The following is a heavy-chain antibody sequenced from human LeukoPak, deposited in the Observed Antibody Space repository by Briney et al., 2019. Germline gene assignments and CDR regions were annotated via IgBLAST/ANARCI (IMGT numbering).Heavy chain of an antibody. Sequence: GGSLRLSCAASGFTFSSYGMHWVRQAPGKGLEWVSSISSSSSYIYYADSVKGRFTISRDNAKNSLYLQMNSLRAEDTAVYYCARGIAVAGSLDYWGQGTLVTVSS. D-gene: IGHD6-19*01. CDR1: GFTFSSYG. J-gene: IGHJ4*02. CDR3: ARGIAVAGSLDY. CDR2: ISSSSSYI. V-gene: IGHV3-21*01.